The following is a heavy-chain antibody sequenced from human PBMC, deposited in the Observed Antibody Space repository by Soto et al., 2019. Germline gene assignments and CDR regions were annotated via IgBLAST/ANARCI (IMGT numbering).Heavy chain of an antibody. V-gene: IGHV4-4*02. J-gene: IGHJ4*02. CDR2: IYHSGST. CDR3: ARDTNENPNYDSSGYLGGGFDY. Sequence: SETLSLTCAVSGGSISSSNWWSWVRQPPGKGLEWIGEIYHSGSTNYNPSLKSRVTISVDKSKNQFSLKLSSVTAADTAVYYCARDTNENPNYDSSGYLGGGFDYWGQGTLVTVSS. D-gene: IGHD3-22*01. CDR1: GGSISSSNW.